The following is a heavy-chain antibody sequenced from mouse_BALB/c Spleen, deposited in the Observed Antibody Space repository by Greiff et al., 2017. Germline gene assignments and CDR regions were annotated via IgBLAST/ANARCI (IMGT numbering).Heavy chain of an antibody. CDR3: AKYDYGWYFDV. D-gene: IGHD2-4*01. CDR1: GYSITSDYA. Sequence: ESGPGLVKPSQSLSLTCTVTGYSITSDYAWNWIRQFPGNKLEWMGYISYSGSTSYNPSLKSRISITRDTSKNQFFLQLNSVTTEDTATYYCAKYDYGWYFDVWGAGTTVTVSS. CDR2: ISYSGST. V-gene: IGHV3-2*02. J-gene: IGHJ1*01.